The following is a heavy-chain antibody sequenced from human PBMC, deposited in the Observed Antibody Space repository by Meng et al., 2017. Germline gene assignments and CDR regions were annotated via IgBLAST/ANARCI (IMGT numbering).Heavy chain of an antibody. D-gene: IGHD3-22*01. CDR2: IKQDGSEK. CDR3: ARGAYYYDSSGYWY. J-gene: IGHJ4*02. CDR1: GFTFSSYW. V-gene: IGHV3-7*01. Sequence: GESLKISCAASGFTFSSYWMSWVRQAPGKGLEWVANIKQDGSEKYYVDSVKGRFTISRDNAKNSLYLQMNSLRAEDTAVYYCARGAYYYDSSGYWYWGQGTLVTVSS.